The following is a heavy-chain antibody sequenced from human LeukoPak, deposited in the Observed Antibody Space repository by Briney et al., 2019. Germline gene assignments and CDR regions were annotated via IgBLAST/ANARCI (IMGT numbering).Heavy chain of an antibody. CDR2: ISGSGGST. Sequence: PGGSLRLSCAASGFTFSSYAMSWVRQAPGKGLEWVSAISGSGGSTYYADSVKGRFTISRDNSKNTLYLQMNSLRAEDTAVYYCANHPIKLRFLEWSLGDYYYYYMDVWGKGPRSPSP. CDR3: ANHPIKLRFLEWSLGDYYYYYMDV. J-gene: IGHJ6*03. V-gene: IGHV3-23*01. CDR1: GFTFSSYA. D-gene: IGHD3-3*01.